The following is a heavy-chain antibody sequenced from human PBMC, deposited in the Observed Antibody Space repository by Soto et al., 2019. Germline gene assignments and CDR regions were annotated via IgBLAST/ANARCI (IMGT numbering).Heavy chain of an antibody. CDR3: AVDYRGNT. J-gene: IGHJ4*02. Sequence: SVKVSCKASGGTFSSYAISWVRQAPGQGLEWMGGIIPIFGTANYAQKFQGRVTITADESTSTAYTGLSSLRSEDTAVYYCAVDYRGNTWGPGTLVTVSS. V-gene: IGHV1-69*13. CDR1: GGTFSSYA. CDR2: IIPIFGTA. D-gene: IGHD4-17*01.